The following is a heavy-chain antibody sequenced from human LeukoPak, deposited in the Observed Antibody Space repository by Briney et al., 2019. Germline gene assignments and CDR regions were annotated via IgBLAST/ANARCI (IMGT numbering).Heavy chain of an antibody. J-gene: IGHJ3*02. Sequence: SVKVSCKASGYTFTGYYMHWVRQAPGQGLEWMGGIIPIFGTANYAQKFQGRVTITADESTSTAYMELSSLRSEDTAVYYCARAGDSRYCSSTSCWYDAFDIWGQGTMVTVSS. V-gene: IGHV1-69*13. CDR2: IIPIFGTA. CDR1: GYTFTGYY. D-gene: IGHD2-2*01. CDR3: ARAGDSRYCSSTSCWYDAFDI.